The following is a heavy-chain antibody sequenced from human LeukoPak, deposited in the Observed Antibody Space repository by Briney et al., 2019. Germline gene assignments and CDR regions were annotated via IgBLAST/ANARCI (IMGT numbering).Heavy chain of an antibody. CDR3: ASGGVAGRWPLDY. Sequence: SETLSLTCTVSGGSISSYYCSWIRQPAGKRLEWIGRIQISGSTNYNPSLKSRVTMSVDTSKNQFSLKLSSVTAADTAVYYCASGGVAGRWPLDYWGQGTLVTVSS. V-gene: IGHV4-4*07. CDR2: IQISGST. CDR1: GGSISSYY. J-gene: IGHJ4*02. D-gene: IGHD6-19*01.